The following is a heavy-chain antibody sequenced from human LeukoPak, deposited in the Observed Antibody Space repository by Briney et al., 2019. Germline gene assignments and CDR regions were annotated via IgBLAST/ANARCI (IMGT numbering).Heavy chain of an antibody. V-gene: IGHV3-43*02. CDR1: GFTFDDYA. Sequence: GGSLRLSCAASGFTFDDYAMHWVRQAPGKGLEWVSLISGDGGSTYYADSVKGRFTISRDNSKNSLYLQMNSLRTEDTALYSCAKDRGYSYGRGLYYFDYWGQGTLVTVSS. CDR3: AKDRGYSYGRGLYYFDY. J-gene: IGHJ4*02. CDR2: ISGDGGST. D-gene: IGHD5-18*01.